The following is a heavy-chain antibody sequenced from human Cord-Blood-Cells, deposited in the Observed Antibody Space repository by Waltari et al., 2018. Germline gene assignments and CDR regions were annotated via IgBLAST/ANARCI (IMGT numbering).Heavy chain of an antibody. Sequence: QVQLVQSGAEVKKPGASVKVSCKVSGYTLTELSMHWVRQAPGKGLEWLGGLDPADGETISAQKFQGGVTMTEGTSTDTAYMGLSSLRAEETAEYYCAAACPRYCSSTSCYFDDWGQGTLVTVSS. CDR1: GYTLTELS. V-gene: IGHV1-24*01. D-gene: IGHD2-2*01. CDR3: AAACPRYCSSTSCYFDD. CDR2: LDPADGET. J-gene: IGHJ4*02.